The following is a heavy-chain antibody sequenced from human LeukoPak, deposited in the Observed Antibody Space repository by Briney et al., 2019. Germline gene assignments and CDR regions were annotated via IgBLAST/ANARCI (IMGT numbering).Heavy chain of an antibody. CDR1: GFTFSSYW. J-gene: IGHJ4*02. Sequence: GGSLRLSCAASGFTFSSYWMSWVRQAPGKGLEWVANIKQDGSEKYYVDSVKGRFTISRDNAKNSLYLQMNSLRAEDTAVYYCARDYYDSSGYTLRANWGQGTLVTVSS. D-gene: IGHD3-22*01. V-gene: IGHV3-7*01. CDR2: IKQDGSEK. CDR3: ARDYYDSSGYTLRAN.